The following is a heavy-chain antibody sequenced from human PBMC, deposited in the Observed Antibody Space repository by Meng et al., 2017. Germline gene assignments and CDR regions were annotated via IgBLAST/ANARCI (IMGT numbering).Heavy chain of an antibody. CDR1: GVSFSGYY. D-gene: IGHD1-26*01. V-gene: IGHV4-34*01. CDR3: ARGGTSGSYRI. J-gene: IGHJ4*02. CDR2: INHSGST. Sequence: QVQLQQWGAGLLKTSVTLSRTCAVYGVSFSGYYWSWIRQPPGKGLEWIGEINHSGSTNYNPSLKSRVTISVDTSKNRFALKLSSVTAADTAVYCCARGGTSGSYRIWGQGTLVTVSS.